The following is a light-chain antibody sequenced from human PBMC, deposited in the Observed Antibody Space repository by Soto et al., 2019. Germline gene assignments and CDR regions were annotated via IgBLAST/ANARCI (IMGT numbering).Light chain of an antibody. V-gene: IGKV3D-15*01. CDR1: QSVSSN. CDR3: QHYNSYGP. CDR2: GAS. Sequence: EIVMTQSPATLSVSPGERATLSCRASQSVSSNLAWYQQKPGQAPGLLIYGASSRATGIPARFSGSGSGTEFTLTISSLQPDDFATYYCQHYNSYGPFGQGTKVDIK. J-gene: IGKJ1*01.